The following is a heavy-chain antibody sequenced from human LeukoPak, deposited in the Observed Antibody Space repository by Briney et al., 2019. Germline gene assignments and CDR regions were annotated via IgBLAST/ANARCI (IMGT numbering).Heavy chain of an antibody. D-gene: IGHD3-3*01. Sequence: SETLSLTCTVSGVSISSYYWSWIRQPPGKGLEWIGYIYYSGNANYNPSLKSRVTISVDTSRNQFSLKLSSVTDADTALYYRSGLGVFGVVIIPDAFEIWGQGTMVTVSS. V-gene: IGHV4-59*08. CDR1: GVSISSYY. CDR3: SGLGVFGVVIIPDAFEI. J-gene: IGHJ3*02. CDR2: IYYSGNA.